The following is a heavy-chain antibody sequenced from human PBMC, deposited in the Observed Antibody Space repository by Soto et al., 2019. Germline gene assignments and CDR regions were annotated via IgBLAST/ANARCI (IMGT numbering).Heavy chain of an antibody. CDR2: IYTGGST. D-gene: IGHD3-3*01. CDR3: ARESRFLEWLFLYWFDH. J-gene: IGHJ5*02. V-gene: IGHV3-66*01. Sequence: GGSLRLSCAASGFTVSSDYMSWVCPAPGKGLEWVSVIYTGGSTYYADSAKGRFTFSRDNSKNTLYLQMNSLRDEDTAVYYCARESRFLEWLFLYWFDHWGQGTLV. CDR1: GFTVSSDY.